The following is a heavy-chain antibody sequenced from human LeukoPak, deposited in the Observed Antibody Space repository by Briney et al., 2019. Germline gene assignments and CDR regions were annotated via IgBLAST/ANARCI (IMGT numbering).Heavy chain of an antibody. CDR1: GGSISTYY. J-gene: IGHJ4*02. V-gene: IGHV4-59*01. CDR3: ARKSGGVVPFDY. D-gene: IGHD3-3*01. CDR2: IYYSGST. Sequence: SETLSLTCTVSGGSISTYYWSWIRQPPGKGLEWTGYIYYSGSTNYNPSLKSRVTISVDTSKNQFSLKLSSVTAADTAVYYCARKSGGVVPFDYWGQGTLVTVSS.